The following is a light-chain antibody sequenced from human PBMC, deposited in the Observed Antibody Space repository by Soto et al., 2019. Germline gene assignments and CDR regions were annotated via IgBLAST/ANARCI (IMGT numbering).Light chain of an antibody. V-gene: IGKV3-20*01. CDR3: QLFGRSPPSWT. CDR1: QSVTSSY. CDR2: EAS. Sequence: EIVLTQSPATLSLSPGERATLSCRASQSVTSSYLAWYQQKPGQPPRLVISEASTRATGIPDRFSGSGSGTDFTRPISSLEPEDFAVYYCQLFGRSPPSWTFGQGTKVEI. J-gene: IGKJ1*01.